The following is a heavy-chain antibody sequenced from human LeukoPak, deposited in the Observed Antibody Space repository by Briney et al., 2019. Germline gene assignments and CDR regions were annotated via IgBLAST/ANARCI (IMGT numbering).Heavy chain of an antibody. D-gene: IGHD6-19*01. V-gene: IGHV3-48*03. J-gene: IGHJ4*02. Sequence: GGSLRLSCAGSGFSFSSYEINWVRQAPGKGLEWVAYSSNSVATIYFADSVKGRFTISRDNAKNSLYLQMNSLRAEDTAVYYCARDTGRYSSGWFDYWGQGTLATVSS. CDR1: GFSFSSYE. CDR3: ARDTGRYSSGWFDY. CDR2: SSNSVATI.